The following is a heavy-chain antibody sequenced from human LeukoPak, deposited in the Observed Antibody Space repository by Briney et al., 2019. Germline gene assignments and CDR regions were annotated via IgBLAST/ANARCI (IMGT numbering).Heavy chain of an antibody. CDR2: IWYDGSNK. D-gene: IGHD1-26*01. V-gene: IGHV3-33*01. Sequence: GRSLRLSCAASGFTFSSYGMHWVRQAPGKGLEWVAVIWYDGSNKYYADSVKGRFTISRDNSKNTLYLQMNSLRAEDTAVYYCARPRAGSYYSYFDYWGQGTLVTVSS. J-gene: IGHJ4*02. CDR1: GFTFSSYG. CDR3: ARPRAGSYYSYFDY.